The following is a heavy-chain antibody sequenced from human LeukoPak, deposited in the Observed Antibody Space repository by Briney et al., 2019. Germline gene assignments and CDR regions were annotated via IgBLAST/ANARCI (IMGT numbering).Heavy chain of an antibody. Sequence: SETLSLTCTVSGGSISSYYWSWIRQPAGKGLEWIGRIYTSGSTNYNPSLKSRVTISVDTSKNQFSLKLSSVTAADTAVYYCAKAISSSPITMFYAVVDYWGQGTLVTVSS. V-gene: IGHV4-4*07. CDR3: AKAISSSPITMFYAVVDY. CDR1: GGSISSYY. CDR2: IYTSGST. J-gene: IGHJ4*02. D-gene: IGHD3-9*01.